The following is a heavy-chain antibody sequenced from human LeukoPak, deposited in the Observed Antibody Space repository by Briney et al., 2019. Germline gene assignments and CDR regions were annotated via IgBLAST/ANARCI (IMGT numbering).Heavy chain of an antibody. V-gene: IGHV3-7*01. J-gene: IGHJ4*02. CDR3: ARSRFYFDY. Sequence: GGSLSLSCAASGFTFSTYWMGWVRQAPGKGLEWVAKIKPDGSEKDHVDSVKGRFTISRDNAKNSLYLQLNSLRAEDTAVYYCARSRFYFDYWGQGTLVTVSS. CDR2: IKPDGSEK. CDR1: GFTFSTYW.